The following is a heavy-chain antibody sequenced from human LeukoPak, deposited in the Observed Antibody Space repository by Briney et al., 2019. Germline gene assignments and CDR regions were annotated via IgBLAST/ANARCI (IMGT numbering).Heavy chain of an antibody. CDR3: ARGGGYYHYYMDV. CDR2: MNSDGSRA. D-gene: IGHD2-15*01. Sequence: GGSLRLSCSASGFTFSNYRMHWVRQGPGKGLVWVSHMNSDGSRATYAGSVKGRFTISRDNAKNTLYLQMNSLRAEDTAVYYCARGGGYYHYYMDVWGKGTTVTVSS. CDR1: GFTFSNYR. J-gene: IGHJ6*03. V-gene: IGHV3-74*01.